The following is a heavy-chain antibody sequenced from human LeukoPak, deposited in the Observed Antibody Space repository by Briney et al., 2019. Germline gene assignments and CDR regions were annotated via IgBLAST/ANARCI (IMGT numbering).Heavy chain of an antibody. CDR3: ATDIVVVPAANDSVY. CDR2: IIPIFGTA. D-gene: IGHD2-2*01. CDR1: GGTFSSYA. V-gene: IGHV1-69*13. Sequence: ASVKVSCKASGGTFSSYAISWVRQAPGQGLEWMGGIIPIFGTANYAQKFQGRVTITADESTSTAYMELSSLRSEDTAVYYCATDIVVVPAANDSVYWGQGTLVTVSS. J-gene: IGHJ4*02.